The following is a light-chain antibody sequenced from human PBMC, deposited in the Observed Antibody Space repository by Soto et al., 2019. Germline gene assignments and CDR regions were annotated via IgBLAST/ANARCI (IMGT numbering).Light chain of an antibody. CDR2: GNG. Sequence: QSVLTQPPSVSGAPGQRVTISCTGSSSNIGAGYDEHWYQQLPGTAPKLLIYGNGNRPSGVPDRFSGSKSGTSASLAITGLQAEDEADYYCQSYDSSLSGYVFGTGTKLTVL. J-gene: IGLJ1*01. CDR3: QSYDSSLSGYV. V-gene: IGLV1-40*01. CDR1: SSNIGAGYD.